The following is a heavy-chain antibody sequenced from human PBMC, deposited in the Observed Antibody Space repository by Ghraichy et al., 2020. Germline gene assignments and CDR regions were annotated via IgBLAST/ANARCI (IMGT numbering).Heavy chain of an antibody. Sequence: GGSLRLSCAASGFTFSSYWMSWVRQAPGKGLECVASIKQDGSEKYYVDSVKGRFTISRDNAKSSLYLQMNSLRAEDTAVYYCAKWRWPQSEFDYWGRGTLVTVSS. V-gene: IGHV3-7*03. CDR3: AKWRWPQSEFDY. D-gene: IGHD5-24*01. CDR1: GFTFSSYW. CDR2: IKQDGSEK. J-gene: IGHJ4*02.